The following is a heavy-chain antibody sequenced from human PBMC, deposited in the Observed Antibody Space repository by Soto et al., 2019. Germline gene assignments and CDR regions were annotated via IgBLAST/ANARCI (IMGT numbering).Heavy chain of an antibody. CDR2: ISGTSYYT. D-gene: IGHD2-8*02. CDR3: ARARSTGRDDAFDI. CDR1: GFTFSDYY. Sequence: QVQLVESGGGLVEPGGSLRLSCAASGFTFSDYYMTWIRQAPWKGLEWVSYISGTSYYTNYADSVKGRFIISRNNAKNSLYLQMKSLRAEDTAVYFCARARSTGRDDAFDIWGQGTVLTVSS. V-gene: IGHV3-11*05. J-gene: IGHJ3*02.